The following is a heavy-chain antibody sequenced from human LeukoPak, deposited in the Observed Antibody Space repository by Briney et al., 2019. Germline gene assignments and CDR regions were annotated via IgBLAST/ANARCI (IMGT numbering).Heavy chain of an antibody. V-gene: IGHV3-23*01. J-gene: IGHJ3*02. CDR3: ARDPNGAYIGAFDI. CDR2: IRGSGDYP. D-gene: IGHD4-17*01. CDR1: GFTFNNYA. Sequence: PGGSLRLSCAVSGFTFNNYAMMWVRQAPGKGPEWVSAIRGSGDYPQYADSVKGRFTISRDNSKNTLYLQMNSLRVEDTAVYYCARDPNGAYIGAFDILGQGTMVTVSS.